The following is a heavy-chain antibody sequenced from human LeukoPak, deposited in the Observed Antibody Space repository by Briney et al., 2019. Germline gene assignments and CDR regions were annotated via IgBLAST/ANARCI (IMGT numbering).Heavy chain of an antibody. CDR1: GFTFSSYW. V-gene: IGHV3-7*01. CDR2: IKQDGSEK. D-gene: IGHD3-9*01. J-gene: IGHJ4*02. CDR3: ARIHTGLYYDILTGYPNGAMFDY. Sequence: GGSLRLSCAASGFTFSSYWMSWVRQAPGKGLEWVANIKQDGSEKYYVDSVKGRFTISRDNAKNSLYLQMNSLRAEDTAVYYCARIHTGLYYDILTGYPNGAMFDYWGQGTLVTVSS.